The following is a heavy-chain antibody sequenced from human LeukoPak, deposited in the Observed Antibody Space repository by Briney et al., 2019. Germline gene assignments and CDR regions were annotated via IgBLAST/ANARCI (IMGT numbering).Heavy chain of an antibody. D-gene: IGHD3-10*01. CDR2: ISSSGSTI. V-gene: IGHV3-48*03. Sequence: GGSLRLSCAASGFTFSSYEMNWVRQAPGKGLEWVSYISSSGSTIYYADSVKGRFTISRDNAKNSLYLQMNSLRAEDTAVYYCARNMVRGVPTFDYWGQGTLVIVSS. J-gene: IGHJ4*02. CDR3: ARNMVRGVPTFDY. CDR1: GFTFSSYE.